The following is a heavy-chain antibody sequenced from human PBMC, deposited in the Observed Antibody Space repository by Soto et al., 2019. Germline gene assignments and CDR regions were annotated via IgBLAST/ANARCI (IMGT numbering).Heavy chain of an antibody. Sequence: QVQLVQSGAEVKKPGSSVKVSCKASGGTFSSYTISWVRQAPGQGLEWMGRIIPILGIANYAQKFQGRVTITADKSTSTAYMELSSLRSEDTAVYYCARVVTVYGDYGQYFQHWGQGILVTVSS. CDR2: IIPILGIA. D-gene: IGHD4-17*01. CDR1: GGTFSSYT. CDR3: ARVVTVYGDYGQYFQH. J-gene: IGHJ1*01. V-gene: IGHV1-69*02.